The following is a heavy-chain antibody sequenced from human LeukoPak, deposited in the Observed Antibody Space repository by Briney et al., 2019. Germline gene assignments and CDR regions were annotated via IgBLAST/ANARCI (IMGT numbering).Heavy chain of an antibody. J-gene: IGHJ5*02. V-gene: IGHV4-59*01. Sequence: SETLSLTCSVSGGSIRGYYWNWIRQPPGKGLEWIGYIYYSGSTNYNPSLKSRVTISVDKSKKQFSLNLTSVTAADTAVYYCARGGDYCNSFDPWGQGTLVSVSS. CDR3: ARGGDYCNSFDP. CDR1: GGSIRGYY. CDR2: IYYSGST. D-gene: IGHD4-17*01.